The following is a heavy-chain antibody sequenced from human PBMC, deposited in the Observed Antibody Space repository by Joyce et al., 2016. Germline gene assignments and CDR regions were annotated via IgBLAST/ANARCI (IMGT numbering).Heavy chain of an antibody. CDR3: AASPKYDFWTNYYFDY. CDR2: IYSGGNT. CDR1: GFTVSFDY. V-gene: IGHV3-53*01. Sequence: GGSLRLSCAASGFTVSFDYMSWVRQAPGKGLEWVADIYSGGNTYYADSVRGRFTISKDNSESTLYLQMNTLRADDTAIYYCAASPKYDFWTNYYFDYWGRGTLVTVSS. J-gene: IGHJ4*02. D-gene: IGHD3-3*01.